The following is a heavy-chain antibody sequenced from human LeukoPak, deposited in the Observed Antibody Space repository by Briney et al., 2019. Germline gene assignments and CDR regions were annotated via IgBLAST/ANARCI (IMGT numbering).Heavy chain of an antibody. CDR3: ASDDYDSSGYFFQH. CDR2: ISYDGSNK. D-gene: IGHD3-22*01. J-gene: IGHJ1*01. Sequence: GRSLRLSCAASGFTFSSYAMHWVRQAPGKGLEWVAVISYDGSNKYYADSVKGRFTISRDNSKNTLYLRMNSLRAEDTAVYYCASDDYDSSGYFFQHWGQGTLVTVSS. V-gene: IGHV3-30*01. CDR1: GFTFSSYA.